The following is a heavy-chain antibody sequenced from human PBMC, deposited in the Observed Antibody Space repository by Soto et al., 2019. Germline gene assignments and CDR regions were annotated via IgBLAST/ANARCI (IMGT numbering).Heavy chain of an antibody. CDR3: ARVHCGGDCRPGEWFYYYGMDV. CDR1: GYRCAAYY. CDR2: INPRGGES. Sequence: QVQLVQSGAEMKTPGASVEVSCKASGYRCAAYYIHWVRQAPGQGLEWMGLINPRGGESKYAQKFQGRLSMTRDTSTSTVYMDLRSLTFEDTAVYYCARVHCGGDCRPGEWFYYYGMDVWGQGTTVTVS. D-gene: IGHD2-21*01. J-gene: IGHJ6*02. V-gene: IGHV1-46*01.